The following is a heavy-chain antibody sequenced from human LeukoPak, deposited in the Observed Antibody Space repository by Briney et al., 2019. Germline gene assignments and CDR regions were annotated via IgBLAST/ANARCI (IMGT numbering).Heavy chain of an antibody. CDR1: GFTFSSYE. CDR3: ARVQGGGFRTADY. J-gene: IGHJ4*02. Sequence: GGSLRLSCAASGFTFSSYEMNWVRQAPGKGLEWVSYISSSGSTIYYADSVKGRFTISRDNSKNTLFLQMNSLRGEDTAMYYCARVQGGGFRTADYWGQGTLVTVSS. D-gene: IGHD1-14*01. V-gene: IGHV3-48*03. CDR2: ISSSGSTI.